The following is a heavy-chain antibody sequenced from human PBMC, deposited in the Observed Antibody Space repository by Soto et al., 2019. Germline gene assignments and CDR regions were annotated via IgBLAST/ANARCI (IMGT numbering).Heavy chain of an antibody. CDR2: INTNTGNP. J-gene: IGHJ5*02. Sequence: ASVKVSCKASGYTFTSYAINWVRQAPGQGLEWMGWINTNTGNPTYAQGFTGRFVFSLDTPVSTAYLQICSLKAEDTAVYYCARDRTIFGVVVSRNWFDPWGQGTLVTVSS. V-gene: IGHV7-4-1*01. D-gene: IGHD3-3*01. CDR1: GYTFTSYA. CDR3: ARDRTIFGVVVSRNWFDP.